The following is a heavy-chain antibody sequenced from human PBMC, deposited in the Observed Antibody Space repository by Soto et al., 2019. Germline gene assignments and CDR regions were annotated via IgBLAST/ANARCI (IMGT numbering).Heavy chain of an antibody. V-gene: IGHV4-34*01. D-gene: IGHD6-13*01. CDR2: INHSGSS. CDR3: ARPDKLIAAPRY. Sequence: PSETLSLTCAVYGGSFSGYYWSWIRQSPGKGLEWIGEINHSGSSNYNPSLKSRVTISVDTSKNQFSLKLSSVTAADTAVYYCARPDKLIAAPRYWGQGTLVTVSS. J-gene: IGHJ4*02. CDR1: GGSFSGYY.